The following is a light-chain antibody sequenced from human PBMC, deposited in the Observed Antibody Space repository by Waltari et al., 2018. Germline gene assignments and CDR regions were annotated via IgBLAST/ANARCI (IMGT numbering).Light chain of an antibody. V-gene: IGKV3-20*01. CDR3: QNHERLPAT. J-gene: IGKJ1*01. CDR1: QNIGTY. Sequence: LTPSPGTLSLSPGERATISCRASQNIGTYLVWYQQKPGQAPRLLMYAAARRATGIPDRFSGLGSWTDFSLTISRLEPEDFAVYYCQNHERLPATFGQGTKVEIK. CDR2: AAA.